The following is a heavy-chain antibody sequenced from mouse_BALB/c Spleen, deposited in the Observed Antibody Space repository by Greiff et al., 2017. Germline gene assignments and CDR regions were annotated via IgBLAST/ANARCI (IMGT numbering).Heavy chain of an antibody. CDR2: ISYSGST. D-gene: IGHD2-1*01. CDR1: GYSITSDYA. CDR3: ASSLYYGNYGFAY. Sequence: DVKLQESGPGLVKPSQSLSLTCTVTGYSITSDYAWNWIRQFPGNKLEWMGYISYSGSTSYNPSLKSRISITRDTSKNQFFLQLNSVTTEDTATYYCASSLYYGNYGFAYWGQGTLVTVSA. J-gene: IGHJ3*01. V-gene: IGHV3-2*02.